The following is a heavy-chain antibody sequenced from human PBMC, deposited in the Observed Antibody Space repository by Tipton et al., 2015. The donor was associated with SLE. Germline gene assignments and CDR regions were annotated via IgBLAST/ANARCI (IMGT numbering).Heavy chain of an antibody. CDR2: IYPGDSDT. CDR1: GFTFTSYW. J-gene: IGHJ3*02. CDR3: AKGKSGSYRDVFNI. V-gene: IGHV5-51*03. Sequence: QSGPEVKKPGESLKISCKGSGFTFTSYWIGWVRQLPGKGLEWMGIIYPGDSDTRYSLSFQGQVTISADKSITTAYLQWSSLKAPDTAMYYCAKGKSGSYRDVFNIWGQGTMVTVSS. D-gene: IGHD3-10*01.